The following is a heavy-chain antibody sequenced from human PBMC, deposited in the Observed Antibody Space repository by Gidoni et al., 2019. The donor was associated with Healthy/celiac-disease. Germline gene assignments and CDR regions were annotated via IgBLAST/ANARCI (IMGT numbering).Heavy chain of an antibody. CDR2: IYPGDSDP. V-gene: IGHV5-51*01. Sequence: EVQLVQSGAEVKKPGESLKISCKGSGYSFTSYWIGWVRQMPGKGREWMGIIYPGDSDPRSSPSFQGQVTTSADKSLSPASLQWSSLKASATACYYCASHLKYSSGCFNAFDFWGQGTMVTVSS. D-gene: IGHD6-19*01. CDR3: ASHLKYSSGCFNAFDF. CDR1: GYSFTSYW. J-gene: IGHJ3*01.